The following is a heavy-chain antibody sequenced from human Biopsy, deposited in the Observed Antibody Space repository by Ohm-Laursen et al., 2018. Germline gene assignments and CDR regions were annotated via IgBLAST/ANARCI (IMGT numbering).Heavy chain of an antibody. Sequence: GTLSLTCSVSGGSISSRNHNWGWLPQPPGKGLEWNGHDYYSGSTFYNSSLESRVTVSVDTSKNQFHLRLTSMSASDTAVYYCARHSLDDFWSGAHYYFDYWGLGTLVTVSS. CDR2: DYYSGST. V-gene: IGHV4-39*01. CDR3: ARHSLDDFWSGAHYYFDY. J-gene: IGHJ4*02. D-gene: IGHD3-3*01. CDR1: GGSISSRNHN.